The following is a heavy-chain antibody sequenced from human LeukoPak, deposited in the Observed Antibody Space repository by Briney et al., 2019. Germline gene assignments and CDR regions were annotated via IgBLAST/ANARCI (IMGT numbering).Heavy chain of an antibody. J-gene: IGHJ4*02. CDR1: GFTFSSYA. CDR2: IKQDGSEK. D-gene: IGHD6-13*01. Sequence: GGSLRLSCAASGFTFSSYAMSWVRQAPGKGLEWVANIKQDGSEKYYVDSVKGRFTISRDNAKNSLYLQMNSLRAEDTAVYYCARARAAAGTGGGQGTLVTVSS. V-gene: IGHV3-7*01. CDR3: ARARAAAGTG.